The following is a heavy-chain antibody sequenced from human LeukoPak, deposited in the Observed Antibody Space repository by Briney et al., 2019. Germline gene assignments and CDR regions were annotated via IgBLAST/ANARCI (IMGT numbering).Heavy chain of an antibody. CDR3: ARELLFWRLSYYFDY. V-gene: IGHV3-7*01. CDR2: IKQDGSEK. D-gene: IGHD2/OR15-2a*01. CDR1: GFTFSSYW. Sequence: GGSLRLSCAASGFTFSSYWMSWVRQAPGKGLEWVANIKQDGSEKYYVDSVKGRFTISRDNAQNSLYLQMNSLRAEDTAVYYCARELLFWRLSYYFDYGGQGTRVTVP. J-gene: IGHJ4*02.